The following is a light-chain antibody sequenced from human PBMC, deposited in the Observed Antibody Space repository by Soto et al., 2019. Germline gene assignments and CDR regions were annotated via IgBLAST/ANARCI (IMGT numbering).Light chain of an antibody. Sequence: QSALTLPPSASGSPGQSVTISCTGTSSDVGGYKYVSWYQQHPGKAPKLMIFEVNKRPSGVPDRFSGSKPGNTASLTVSGLQAEDEADYYCSSYAGINNLGVFGTGTKLTVL. CDR1: SSDVGGYKY. J-gene: IGLJ1*01. CDR3: SSYAGINNLGV. CDR2: EVN. V-gene: IGLV2-8*01.